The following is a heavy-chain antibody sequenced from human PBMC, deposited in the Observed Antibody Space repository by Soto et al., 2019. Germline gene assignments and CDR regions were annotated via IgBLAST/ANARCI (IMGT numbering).Heavy chain of an antibody. Sequence: SVKVSCKASGGTFSSYTISWVRQAPGQGLEWMGRIIPILGIANYAQKFQGRVTITADKSTSTAYMVLSSLRSEDTAVYYCARAYTGYSGHELRFDLWSQGTLVTVSS. CDR1: GGTFSSYT. V-gene: IGHV1-69*02. J-gene: IGHJ5*02. CDR3: ARAYTGYSGHELRFDL. CDR2: IIPILGIA. D-gene: IGHD5-12*01.